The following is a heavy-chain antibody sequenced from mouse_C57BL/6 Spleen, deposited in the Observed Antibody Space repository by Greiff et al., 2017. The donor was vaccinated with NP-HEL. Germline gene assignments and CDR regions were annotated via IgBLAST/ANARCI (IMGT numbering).Heavy chain of an antibody. CDR1: GFNIKDDY. J-gene: IGHJ2*01. V-gene: IGHV14-4*01. CDR2: IDPENGDT. Sequence: DVQLQESGAELVRPGASVKLSCTASGFNIKDDYMHWVKQRPEQGLEWIGWIDPENGDTEYASKFQGKASITADTSSNTAYLQLSSLTSEDTAVYYCTTGLGRSYWGQGTTLTVSS. CDR3: TTGLGRSY. D-gene: IGHD4-1*01.